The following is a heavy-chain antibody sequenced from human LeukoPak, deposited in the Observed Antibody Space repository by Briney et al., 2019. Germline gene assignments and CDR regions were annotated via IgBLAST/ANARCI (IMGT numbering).Heavy chain of an antibody. J-gene: IGHJ3*01. CDR1: AYSFTTYW. D-gene: IGHD3-10*01. CDR3: ARGMTNYVSGSYYNAYDAFDL. V-gene: IGHV5-51*01. Sequence: GESLKISCKGSAYSFTTYWIGWVRQMPGKGLEWMGLIYPGDSCTRYSPSFQGQITVSADKSISTAYLQWSSLKASDTAMYYCARGMTNYVSGSYYNAYDAFDLWGQGTDVTVSS. CDR2: IYPGDSCT.